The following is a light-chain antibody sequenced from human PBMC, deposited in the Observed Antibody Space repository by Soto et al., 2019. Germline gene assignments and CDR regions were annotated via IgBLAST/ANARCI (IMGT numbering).Light chain of an antibody. CDR1: SSDVGGYNL. J-gene: IGLJ2*01. Sequence: QSALTQPASVSGSPGQSITISCTGTSSDVGGYNLVSWYQQHPGKAPKLMIFEDTKRPSGVSNRFSGSKSGNTASLTISGLKAQDEADYYCCSYAGSTTYVVFGGGTKLTVL. CDR2: EDT. V-gene: IGLV2-23*01. CDR3: CSYAGSTTYVV.